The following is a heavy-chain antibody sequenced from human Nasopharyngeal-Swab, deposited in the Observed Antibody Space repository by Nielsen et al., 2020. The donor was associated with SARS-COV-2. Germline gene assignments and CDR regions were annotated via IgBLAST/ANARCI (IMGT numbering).Heavy chain of an antibody. CDR2: ISSSSSTI. Sequence: GGSLRLSCAAPGFTFSSYSMNWVRQAPGKGLEWVSYISSSSSTIYYADSVKGRFTISRDNAKNSLYLQMNSLRAEDTAVYYCARGMWFRELSTTFYYYGMDVWGQGTTVTVSS. CDR3: ARGMWFRELSTTFYYYGMDV. V-gene: IGHV3-48*04. J-gene: IGHJ6*02. CDR1: GFTFSSYS. D-gene: IGHD3-10*01.